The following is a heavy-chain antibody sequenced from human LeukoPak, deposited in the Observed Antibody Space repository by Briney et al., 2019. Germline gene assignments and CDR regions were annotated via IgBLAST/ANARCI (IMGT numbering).Heavy chain of an antibody. CDR3: AREGYSGSYYADY. CDR1: GGTFSSYA. Sequence: SVKVSCKASGGTFSSYAISWVRQAPGQGLEWMGGIIPIFGTANYAQKFQGRVTITADESTSTGYMELSSLRSEDTAVYYCAREGYSGSYYADYWGQGTLVTVSS. J-gene: IGHJ4*02. D-gene: IGHD1-26*01. V-gene: IGHV1-69*01. CDR2: IIPIFGTA.